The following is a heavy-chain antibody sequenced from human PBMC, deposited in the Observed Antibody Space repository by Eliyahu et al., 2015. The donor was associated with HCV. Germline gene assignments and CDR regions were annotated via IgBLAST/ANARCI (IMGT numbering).Heavy chain of an antibody. CDR2: IYYSGST. J-gene: IGHJ4*02. V-gene: IGHV4-61*01. CDR1: GGSVSSGSYY. CDR3: ASSGDFLTFDY. Sequence: KPSETLSLTCTVSGGSVSSGSYYWSWIRQPPGKGLEWIGYIYYSGSTNYNPSLKSRVTISVDTSKNQFSLKLSSVTAADTAVYYCASSGDFLTFDYWGQGTLVTVSS. D-gene: IGHD7-27*01.